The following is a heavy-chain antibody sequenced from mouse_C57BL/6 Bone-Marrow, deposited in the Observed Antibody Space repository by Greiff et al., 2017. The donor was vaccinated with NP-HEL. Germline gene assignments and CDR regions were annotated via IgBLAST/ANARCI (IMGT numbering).Heavy chain of an antibody. CDR3: ARMGTGTRAMDY. V-gene: IGHV1-64*01. D-gene: IGHD4-1*01. CDR1: GYTFTSYW. CDR2: IHPNSGST. Sequence: QVQLQQPGAELVKPGASVQLSCKASGYTFTSYWMHWVKQRPGQGLEWIGMIHPNSGSTNYNEKFKSKATLTVDKSSSAAYMQLSSLTSEDSAVYYCARMGTGTRAMDYWGQGTSVTVSS. J-gene: IGHJ4*01.